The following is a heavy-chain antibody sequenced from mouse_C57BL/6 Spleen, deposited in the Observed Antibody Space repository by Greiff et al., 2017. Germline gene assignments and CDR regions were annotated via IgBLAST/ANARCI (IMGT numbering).Heavy chain of an antibody. D-gene: IGHD1-1*01. J-gene: IGHJ4*01. V-gene: IGHV1-53*01. CDR2: INPSNGGT. CDR1: GYTFTSYW. Sequence: QVQLQQPGTELVKPGASVKLSCKASGYTFTSYWMHWVKQRPGQGLEWIGNINPSNGGTNYNEKFKSKATLTVDKSSSTAYMPLSSLTSEDSAVYYCAREDYYGSSFYAMDYWGQGTSVTVSS. CDR3: AREDYYGSSFYAMDY.